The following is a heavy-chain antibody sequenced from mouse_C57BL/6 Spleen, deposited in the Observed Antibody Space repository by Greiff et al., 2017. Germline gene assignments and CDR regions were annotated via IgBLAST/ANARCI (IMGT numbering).Heavy chain of an antibody. D-gene: IGHD1-1*01. CDR3: ARERVYYYGSDDYAMDY. V-gene: IGHV1-64*01. CDR2: IHPNSGST. Sequence: VQLQQPGAELVKPGASVKLSCKASGYTFTSYWMHWVKQRPGQGLEWIGMIHPNSGSTNYNEKFKSKATLTVDKSSSTAYMQLSSLTSEDSAVYYCARERVYYYGSDDYAMDYWGQGTSVTVSS. CDR1: GYTFTSYW. J-gene: IGHJ4*01.